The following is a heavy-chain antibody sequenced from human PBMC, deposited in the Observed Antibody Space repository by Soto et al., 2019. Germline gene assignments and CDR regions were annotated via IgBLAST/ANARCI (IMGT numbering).Heavy chain of an antibody. CDR1: GFTFGDYA. CDR2: IRSKAYGGTT. V-gene: IGHV3-49*03. CDR3: TRDLAPSSPFWSGYHFDY. J-gene: IGHJ4*02. D-gene: IGHD3-3*01. Sequence: GGSLRLSCTASGFTFGDYAMSWFRQAPGKGLEWVGFIRSKAYGGTTEYAASVKGRFTISRDDSKSIAYLQMNSLKTEDTAVYYCTRDLAPSSPFWSGYHFDYWGQGTLVTVSS.